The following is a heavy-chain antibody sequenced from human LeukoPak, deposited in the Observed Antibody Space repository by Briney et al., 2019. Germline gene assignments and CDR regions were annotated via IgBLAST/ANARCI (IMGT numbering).Heavy chain of an antibody. CDR1: GYTFTIYG. D-gene: IGHD6-13*01. CDR2: ISAYNGNT. Sequence: ASVKVSCKASGYTFTIYGISWVRQAPGQGLEWMGWISAYNGNTNYAQKLQGRVTMTTDTSTSTAYMELRSLRSDDTAVYYCARVIAAAGTGVYFDYWGQGTLVTVSS. J-gene: IGHJ4*02. CDR3: ARVIAAAGTGVYFDY. V-gene: IGHV1-18*01.